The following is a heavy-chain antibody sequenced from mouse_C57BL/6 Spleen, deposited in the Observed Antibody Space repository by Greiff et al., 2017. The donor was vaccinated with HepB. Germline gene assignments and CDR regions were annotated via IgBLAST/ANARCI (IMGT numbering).Heavy chain of an antibody. V-gene: IGHV5-17*01. CDR3: ARVVITTVVATDYAMDY. Sequence: EVKLVESGGGLVKPGGSLKLSCAASGFTFSDYGMHWVRQAPEKGLEWVAYISSGSSTIYYADTVKGRFTISSYNAKNTLFLQMTSLSSEDTAMYYCARVVITTVVATDYAMDYWGQGTSVTVSS. J-gene: IGHJ4*01. CDR2: ISSGSSTI. D-gene: IGHD1-1*01. CDR1: GFTFSDYG.